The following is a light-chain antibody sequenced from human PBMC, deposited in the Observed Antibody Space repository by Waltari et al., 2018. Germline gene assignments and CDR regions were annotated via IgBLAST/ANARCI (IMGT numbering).Light chain of an antibody. Sequence: DIQMTQSPSTLSASVGDRVTISCRAGESISSWLAWYQQRPGKAPRLLIYKASRLESGVPSRFSGSGSGTELTLTITSLQPDDFATYYCQQYDTFSATFGPGTTVEI. CDR2: KAS. J-gene: IGKJ1*01. CDR3: QQYDTFSAT. CDR1: ESISSW. V-gene: IGKV1-5*03.